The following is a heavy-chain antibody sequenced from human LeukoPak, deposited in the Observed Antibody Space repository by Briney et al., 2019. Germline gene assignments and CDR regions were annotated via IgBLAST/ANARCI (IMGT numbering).Heavy chain of an antibody. J-gene: IGHJ4*02. D-gene: IGHD6-19*01. Sequence: GGSLRLSCTASGFTLSDNHMNWIRQAPGKGLEWVAHISWSGTTIYYTDSVKGRFTISRDNANNSLFLQMNSLRAEDTGVYYCAKGVGSAPLFDYWGQGTLVTVSS. CDR2: ISWSGTTI. V-gene: IGHV3-11*01. CDR1: GFTLSDNH. CDR3: AKGVGSAPLFDY.